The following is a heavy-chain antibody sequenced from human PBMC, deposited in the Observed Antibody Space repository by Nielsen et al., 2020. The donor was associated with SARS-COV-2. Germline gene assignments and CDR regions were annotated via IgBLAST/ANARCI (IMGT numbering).Heavy chain of an antibody. D-gene: IGHD5-24*01. V-gene: IGHV1-69*04. Sequence: SVKVSCKASGGTFSSFPISWVRQAPGQELEWMGRIIPILGITTYAQKFHGRVTVTADKSTSTAYMELHSLTSEDTAVYYCAREMATNRGHAFEIWGQGTVVTVSS. CDR1: GGTFSSFP. CDR2: IIPILGIT. CDR3: AREMATNRGHAFEI. J-gene: IGHJ3*02.